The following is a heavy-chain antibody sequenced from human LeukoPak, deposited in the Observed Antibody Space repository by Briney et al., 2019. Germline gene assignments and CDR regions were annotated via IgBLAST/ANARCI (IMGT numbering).Heavy chain of an antibody. J-gene: IGHJ4*02. Sequence: PSETLSLTCTVSGGSISSSSYYWGWIPQPPGKGLEWIGSIYYSGSTYYNPSLKSRATISVDTSKNQFSLKLSSVTAADTAVYYCASLNFLWRLFHYSGQGALVTVSS. CDR2: IYYSGST. D-gene: IGHD2/OR15-2a*01. CDR3: ASLNFLWRLFHY. V-gene: IGHV4-39*01. CDR1: GGSISSSSYY.